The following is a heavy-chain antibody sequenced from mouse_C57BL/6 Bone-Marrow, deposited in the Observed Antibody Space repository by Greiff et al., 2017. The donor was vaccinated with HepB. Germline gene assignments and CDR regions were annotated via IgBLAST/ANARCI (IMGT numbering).Heavy chain of an antibody. Sequence: VQLQQSGGGLVKPGGSLKLSCAASGFTFSSYAMSWVRQTPEKRPEWVATISDGGSYTYYPDNVKGRFTISRDNAKNNLYLQMSHLKSEDTAMYYCARDLANWDGRFAYWGQGTLVTVSA. V-gene: IGHV5-4*01. CDR1: GFTFSSYA. CDR2: ISDGGSYT. J-gene: IGHJ3*01. CDR3: ARDLANWDGRFAY. D-gene: IGHD4-1*01.